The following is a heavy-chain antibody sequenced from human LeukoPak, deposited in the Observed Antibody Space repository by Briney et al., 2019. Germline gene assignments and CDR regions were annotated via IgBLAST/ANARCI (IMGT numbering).Heavy chain of an antibody. V-gene: IGHV4-39*01. D-gene: IGHD3-16*02. CDR1: GGSISSSSYS. CDR3: ARHWDYDYVWGSYPPVPSDY. Sequence: PSETLSLTCTVSGGSISSSSYSWGWIRQPPGKGLEWIGSIYYSGSTYYNPSLKSRVTISVDTSKNQFSLKLSSVTAADTAVYYCARHWDYDYVWGSYPPVPSDYWGQGTLVTVSS. CDR2: IYYSGST. J-gene: IGHJ4*02.